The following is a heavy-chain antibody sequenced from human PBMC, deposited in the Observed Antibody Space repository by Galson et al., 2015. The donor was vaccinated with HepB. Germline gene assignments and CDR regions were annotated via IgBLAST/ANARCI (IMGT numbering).Heavy chain of an antibody. CDR1: GGSISSYY. V-gene: IGHV4-59*01. D-gene: IGHD5-18*01. J-gene: IGHJ4*02. CDR3: ARGTDTAMVTVDY. CDR2: IYYSGST. Sequence: SETLSLTCTVSGGSISSYYWSWIRQPPGKGLEWIGYIYYSGSTNYNPSLKSRVTISVDTSRNRFSLKLSSVTAADTAVYYCARGTDTAMVTVDYWGQGTLVTVSS.